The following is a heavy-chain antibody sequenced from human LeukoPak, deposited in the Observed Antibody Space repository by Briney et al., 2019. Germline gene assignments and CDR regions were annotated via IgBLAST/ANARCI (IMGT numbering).Heavy chain of an antibody. V-gene: IGHV4-4*07. Sequence: SETLSLTCSISDGSISSYSWSWVRQPGGKALEWIGRIFASGYTEYNPSLESRFAVSVDTSKNEFYLTVNSVTAADTALYYCARVHTVTGTYFDYWGQGVLVTVSS. CDR2: IFASGYT. CDR3: ARVHTVTGTYFDY. CDR1: DGSISSYS. D-gene: IGHD2-21*02. J-gene: IGHJ4*02.